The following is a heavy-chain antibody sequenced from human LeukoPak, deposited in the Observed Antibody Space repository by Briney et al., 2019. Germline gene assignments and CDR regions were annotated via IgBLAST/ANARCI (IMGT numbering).Heavy chain of an antibody. J-gene: IGHJ4*02. Sequence: SETLSLTCTVSGGSISNYYWTWIRQPAGKGLEWIGRIYSSGDTNYNPSLKSRLSMSVDTSKNQFSLKMSSVTAADTAVYYCARFGGIDYWGQGTLVTVSS. CDR1: GGSISNYY. CDR2: IYSSGDT. CDR3: ARFGGIDY. D-gene: IGHD3-10*01. V-gene: IGHV4-4*07.